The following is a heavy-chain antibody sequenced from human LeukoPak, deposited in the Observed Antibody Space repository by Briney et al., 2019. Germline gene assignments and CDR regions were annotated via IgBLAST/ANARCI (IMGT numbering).Heavy chain of an antibody. V-gene: IGHV3-23*01. J-gene: IGHJ4*02. Sequence: GGSLRLSCAASGFTFSNYAMSWVRQAPGKGLEWVSATSRSGGSTYYADSVKGRFTISRDNSKSALFLQINSLRVEDTAVYYCAKDGGENGEYWSNFHHWGQGTLVTVSS. D-gene: IGHD2-8*01. CDR3: AKDGGENGEYWSNFHH. CDR2: TSRSGGST. CDR1: GFTFSNYA.